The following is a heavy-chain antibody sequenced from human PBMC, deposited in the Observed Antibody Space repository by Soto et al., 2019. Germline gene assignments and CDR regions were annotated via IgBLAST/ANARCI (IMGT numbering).Heavy chain of an antibody. V-gene: IGHV4-4*02. CDR1: GGSISSSNW. CDR3: ARWQPNYDLLTGYYTPFDY. Sequence: SETLSLTCAVSGGSISSSNWWSWVRQPPGKGLEWIGEIYHSGSTNYNPSLKSRVTISVDKSKNQFSLKLSSVTAADTAVYYCARWQPNYDLLTGYYTPFDYSGQGTLVTVSS. CDR2: IYHSGST. J-gene: IGHJ4*02. D-gene: IGHD3-9*01.